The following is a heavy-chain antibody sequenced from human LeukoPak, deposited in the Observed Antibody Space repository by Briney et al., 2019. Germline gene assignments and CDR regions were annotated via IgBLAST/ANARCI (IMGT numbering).Heavy chain of an antibody. CDR3: ARDRIEGATSDFDY. J-gene: IGHJ4*02. V-gene: IGHV3-66*01. CDR1: GFTFRDSA. D-gene: IGHD2-21*01. CDR2: LYRGGNT. Sequence: GGSLRLSCAASGFTFRDSAMSWVRQAPGKGLEWVSVLYRGGNTYYADSVRGRFTISRDNSENMVYLQMNSLTAEDTAVYYCARDRIEGATSDFDYWGQGTLVTVSS.